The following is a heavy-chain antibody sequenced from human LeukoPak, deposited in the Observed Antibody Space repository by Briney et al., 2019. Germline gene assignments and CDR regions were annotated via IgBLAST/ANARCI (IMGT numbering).Heavy chain of an antibody. Sequence: PGGSLRLSCAASGFTFSSYSMNWVRQAPGKGLEWVSYISSSSSTIYYADSVKGRFTISRDNAKNSLYLQMNSLRAEDTAVYYCARLGIAVAGSYYYYMDVWGKGTTVTVSS. J-gene: IGHJ6*03. CDR3: ARLGIAVAGSYYYYMDV. D-gene: IGHD6-19*01. CDR2: ISSSSSTI. CDR1: GFTFSSYS. V-gene: IGHV3-48*01.